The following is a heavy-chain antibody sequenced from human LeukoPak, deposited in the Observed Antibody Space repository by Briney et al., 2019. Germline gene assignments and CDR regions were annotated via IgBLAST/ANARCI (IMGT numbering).Heavy chain of an antibody. CDR3: ARDNGLVVVPSWFDP. J-gene: IGHJ5*02. CDR2: INPNSDGT. Sequence: ASVKVSCKASGYTFTGYYMHWVRQAPGQGLEWMGWINPNSDGTNYAQKFQGRVTMTRDTSISTAYMELSRLRSDDTAVYYCARDNGLVVVPSWFDPWGQGTLVTVSS. D-gene: IGHD2-2*01. CDR1: GYTFTGYY. V-gene: IGHV1-2*02.